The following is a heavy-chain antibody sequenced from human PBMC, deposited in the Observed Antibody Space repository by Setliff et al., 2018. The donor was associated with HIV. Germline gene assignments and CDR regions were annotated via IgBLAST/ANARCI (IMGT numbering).Heavy chain of an antibody. CDR1: GGSISRSSYY. CDR3: ARDGTIFHYGMDV. CDR2: IYYSGST. V-gene: IGHV4-39*07. J-gene: IGHJ6*02. D-gene: IGHD3-3*01. Sequence: LSLTCTVSGGSISRSSYYWGWIRQPPGKGLEWIGSIYYSGSTYYNLSLKSRVYISEDTSKNHFSLRLSSVTAADTAVYYCARDGTIFHYGMDVWGQGTTVTVSS.